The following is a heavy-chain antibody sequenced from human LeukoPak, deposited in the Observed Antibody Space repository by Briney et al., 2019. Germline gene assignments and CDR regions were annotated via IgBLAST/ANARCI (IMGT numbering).Heavy chain of an antibody. J-gene: IGHJ6*03. D-gene: IGHD3-10*01. CDR3: ASNYGSGSYYVYYYYMDV. CDR2: INPNSGGT. V-gene: IGHV1-2*02. CDR1: GYTFTGYY. Sequence: ASVKVSCKASGYTFTGYYMHWVRQAPGQGLEWMGWINPNSGGTNYAQKFQGRVTMTRDTSISTAYMELSRLRSDDTAVYYCASNYGSGSYYVYYYYMDVWGKGTTVTISS.